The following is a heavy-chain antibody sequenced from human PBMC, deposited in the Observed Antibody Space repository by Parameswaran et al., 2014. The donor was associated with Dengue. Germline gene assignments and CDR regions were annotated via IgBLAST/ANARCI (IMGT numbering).Heavy chain of an antibody. CDR3: ATQGGNYFYY. J-gene: IGHJ4*02. D-gene: IGHD2-15*01. V-gene: IGHV4-39*01. Sequence: VRQAPGKGLEWIGSVYYDGTTYYNPSLKSRVIISIDTSKNQFSLRLSSVTAADTAVFYCATQGGNYFYYWGQGALVTVSS. CDR2: VYYDGTT.